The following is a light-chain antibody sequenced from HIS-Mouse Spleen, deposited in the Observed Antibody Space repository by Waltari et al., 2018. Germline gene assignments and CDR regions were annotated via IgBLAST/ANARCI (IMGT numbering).Light chain of an antibody. CDR3: SSYTSSSPYVV. CDR1: SSDVGSYNL. Sequence: QSALTQPASVSGSPGQSITISCTGTSSDVGSYNLVSWYQQHPGKAPKRMIYEVSNRPSGVSNRFSGSKSGNTASLTISGLQAEDEADYYCSSYTSSSPYVVFGGGTKLTVL. J-gene: IGLJ2*01. CDR2: EVS. V-gene: IGLV2-14*02.